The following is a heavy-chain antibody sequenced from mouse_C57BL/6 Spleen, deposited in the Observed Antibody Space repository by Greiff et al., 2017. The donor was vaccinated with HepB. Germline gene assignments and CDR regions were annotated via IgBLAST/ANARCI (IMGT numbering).Heavy chain of an antibody. CDR1: GFTFSSYT. Sequence: DVMLVESGGGLVKPGGSLKLSCAASGFTFSSYTMSWVRQTPEKRLEWVATISGGGGNTYYPDSVKGRFTISRDNAKNTLYLQMSSLRSEDTALYYCARQGEYGNYEAWFAYWGQGTLVTVSA. CDR3: ARQGEYGNYEAWFAY. V-gene: IGHV5-9*01. J-gene: IGHJ3*01. CDR2: ISGGGGNT. D-gene: IGHD2-1*01.